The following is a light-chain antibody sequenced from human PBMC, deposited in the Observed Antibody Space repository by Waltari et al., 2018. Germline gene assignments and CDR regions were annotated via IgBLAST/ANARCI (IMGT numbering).Light chain of an antibody. J-gene: IGLJ2*01. CDR1: IDDIGSYDL. CDR3: SSYAGLKTVI. Sequence: QSALAQPASVSGSPGQSITISCTGTIDDIGSYDLVSWYQHHPDTPPKLIIYDDKKRPSGISDRFSGSKSGNTASLTISGLQTEDEADYYCSSYAGLKTVIFGGGTKVIVL. CDR2: DDK. V-gene: IGLV2-23*01.